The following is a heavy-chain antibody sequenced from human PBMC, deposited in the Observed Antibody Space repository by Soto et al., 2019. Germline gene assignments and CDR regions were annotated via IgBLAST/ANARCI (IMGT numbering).Heavy chain of an antibody. CDR3: AGATDLYGRSGYPPH. CDR2: IIPIFGTA. CDR1: GGTFSSYA. Sequence: QVQLVQSGAEVKKPGSSVKVSCKASGGTFSSYAISWVRQAPGQGLEWMGGIIPIFGTANYAQKFQGRVTISADGSTSTAHQGLSSLGSGGKGVYYWAGATDLYGRSGYPPHWGPGTLVTVSS. J-gene: IGHJ1*01. V-gene: IGHV1-69*01. D-gene: IGHD3-22*01.